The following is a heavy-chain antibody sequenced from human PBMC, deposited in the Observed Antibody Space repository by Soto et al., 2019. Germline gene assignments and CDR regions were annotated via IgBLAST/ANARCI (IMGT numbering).Heavy chain of an antibody. V-gene: IGHV1-58*01. CDR3: ATESPVLPFTAGAYYYYNGMDV. Sequence: SVKVSCRASGFTFTRSAVQWVRQARGQRLEWIGWVVVNSDNTNYAQKFQDRVTITRDMSTSTSYMELTSLGSEDTAVYYCATESPVLPFTAGAYYYYNGMDVWGQGTTVTVSS. CDR2: VVVNSDNT. CDR1: GFTFTRSA. J-gene: IGHJ6*02. D-gene: IGHD2-2*01.